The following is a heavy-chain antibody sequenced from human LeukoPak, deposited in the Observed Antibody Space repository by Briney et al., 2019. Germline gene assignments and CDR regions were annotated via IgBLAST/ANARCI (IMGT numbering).Heavy chain of an antibody. CDR1: GGSISSGDYY. J-gene: IGHJ5*02. CDR2: FYYSGST. V-gene: IGHV4-30-4*08. CDR3: ARVLYYYDSSSLNWFDP. D-gene: IGHD3-22*01. Sequence: SQTLSLTCTVSGGSISSGDYYWSWIRQPPGKGLEWIGYFYYSGSTYYNTSLKSRVTISVDTSKNQFSLKLSSVTAADTAVYYCARVLYYYDSSSLNWFDPWGQGTLVTVSS.